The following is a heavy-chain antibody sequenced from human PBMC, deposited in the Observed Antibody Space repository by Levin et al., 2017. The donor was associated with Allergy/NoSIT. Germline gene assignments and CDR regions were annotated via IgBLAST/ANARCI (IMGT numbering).Heavy chain of an antibody. CDR1: GYSFISCW. Sequence: GESLKISCQGSGYSFISCWIAWVRQMPGKGLEWMGSVYPADSDATYNPSFLGQVSLSVDKSLNTAYLQWSRLKPSDTAIYYCAKIDSHSGYGMNVWGQGTTVTVSS. J-gene: IGHJ6*02. CDR3: AKIDSHSGYGMNV. V-gene: IGHV5-51*01. CDR2: VYPADSDA. D-gene: IGHD2-15*01.